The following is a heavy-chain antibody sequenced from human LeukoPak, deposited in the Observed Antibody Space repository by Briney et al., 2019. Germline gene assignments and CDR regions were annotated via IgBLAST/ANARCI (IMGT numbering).Heavy chain of an antibody. CDR2: IYYTGST. Sequence: PSETLSLTCTVSSGSISNYYWSWIRQSPGKGLEGIGYIYYTGSTNSNPHPKNRVPILVDTSNNQFSLKLSSVTAADTAVYYCARGFCSGGHCYRTFFHYWGQGTLVTVSS. J-gene: IGHJ4*02. D-gene: IGHD2-15*01. CDR3: ARGFCSGGHCYRTFFHY. CDR1: SGSISNYY. V-gene: IGHV4-59*01.